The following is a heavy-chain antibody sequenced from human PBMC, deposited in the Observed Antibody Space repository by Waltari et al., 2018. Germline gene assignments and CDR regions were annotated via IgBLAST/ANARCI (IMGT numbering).Heavy chain of an antibody. CDR3: ARGTTVTTRYWFDP. J-gene: IGHJ5*02. Sequence: QVQLQQWGAGMLKPSETLSLTCAVYGRSFSGYYWSCIRQPPGKGLEWIGEINHSGSTNYNPSLKSRVTISVDTSKNQFSLKLSSVTAADTAVYYCARGTTVTTRYWFDPWGQGTLVTVSS. D-gene: IGHD4-17*01. CDR2: INHSGST. V-gene: IGHV4-34*01. CDR1: GRSFSGYY.